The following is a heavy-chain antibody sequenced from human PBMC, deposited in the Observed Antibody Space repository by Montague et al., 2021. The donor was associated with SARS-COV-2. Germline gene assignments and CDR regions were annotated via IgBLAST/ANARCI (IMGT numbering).Heavy chain of an antibody. CDR3: ARGLLRYFFD. CDR2: SNYTGST. CDR1: GGSFSEYY. V-gene: IGHV4-34*01. Sequence: SETLSLTCTVFGGSFSEYYWTWIRQSPGKGLEWIGESNYTGSTNYNPSLKSRVTISVDTSKKHFSLKLTSMTAADTAIYYCARGLLRYFFDWGQGTTVTVSS. D-gene: IGHD3-9*01. J-gene: IGHJ6*02.